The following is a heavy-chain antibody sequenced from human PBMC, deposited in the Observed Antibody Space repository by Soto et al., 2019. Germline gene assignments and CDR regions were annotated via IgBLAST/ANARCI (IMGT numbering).Heavy chain of an antibody. CDR1: GYIFTNFY. Sequence: QVQLVQPGAEVKKPGASVKFSCKASGYIFTNFYIHWVRQAPGQGLEWIGIINPNGGSTNYAQNFQGRVTMPRDTSTSTVYMVLSSLRSEDTAVYYCTRGLAAGDYWGQGTLITVSS. V-gene: IGHV1-46*03. J-gene: IGHJ4*02. CDR3: TRGLAAGDY. CDR2: INPNGGST. D-gene: IGHD6-6*01.